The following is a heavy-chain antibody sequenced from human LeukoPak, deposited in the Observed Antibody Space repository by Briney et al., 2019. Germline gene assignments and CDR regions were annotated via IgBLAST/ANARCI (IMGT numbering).Heavy chain of an antibody. CDR3: ARDNPPTWKIDY. CDR2: IYTSGST. D-gene: IGHD1-1*01. V-gene: IGHV4-4*07. CDR1: GGSISSYY. Sequence: SETLSLTCTVSGGSISSYYWSWIRQPAGKGLEWIGRIYTSGSTNYNPPLKSRVTMSVDTSKNQFSLKLSSVTAADTAVYYCARDNPPTWKIDYWGQGTLVTVSS. J-gene: IGHJ4*02.